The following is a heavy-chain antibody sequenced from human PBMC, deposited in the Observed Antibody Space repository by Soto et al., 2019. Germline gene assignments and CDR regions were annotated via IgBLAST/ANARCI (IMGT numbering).Heavy chain of an antibody. J-gene: IGHJ4*02. CDR2: INSDGSST. Sequence: GGSLRLSCAASGFTFSSYWMHWVRQAPGKGLVWVSRINSDGSSTSYADSVKGRFTISRDNAKNTLYLQMNSLRAEDTAVYYCASVQPYYDFWSGNGVEYYFDYWGQGTLVTVSS. CDR3: ASVQPYYDFWSGNGVEYYFDY. D-gene: IGHD3-3*01. V-gene: IGHV3-74*01. CDR1: GFTFSSYW.